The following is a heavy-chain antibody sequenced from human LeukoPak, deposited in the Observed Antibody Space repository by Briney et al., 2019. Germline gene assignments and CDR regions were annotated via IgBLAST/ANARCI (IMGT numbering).Heavy chain of an antibody. D-gene: IGHD4-11*01. Sequence: PSETLSLTCAVYGGSFSGYYWAWIRQPPGKGLEWIGSIYYSGSTYYNPSLKSRVTISVDTSKNQFSLKLSSVTAADTAVYYCARALTPVTTNDAFDIWGQGTMVTVSS. CDR2: IYYSGST. J-gene: IGHJ3*02. CDR3: ARALTPVTTNDAFDI. CDR1: GGSFSGYY. V-gene: IGHV4-34*01.